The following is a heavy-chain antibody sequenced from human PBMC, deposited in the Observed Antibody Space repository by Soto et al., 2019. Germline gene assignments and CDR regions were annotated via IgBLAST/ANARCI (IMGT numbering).Heavy chain of an antibody. D-gene: IGHD5-12*01. CDR1: GYTFTSYD. CDR3: LYSGYDGTYYFDY. V-gene: IGHV1-8*01. J-gene: IGHJ4*02. CDR2: VNPNSGNT. Sequence: ASVTAPCKASGYTFTSYDINWVRQATGQGLEWMGWVNPNSGNTGYAQKFQGRVTMTRNTSISTAYMELSSLRSEDTAVYYCLYSGYDGTYYFDYWGQGTLVTVSS.